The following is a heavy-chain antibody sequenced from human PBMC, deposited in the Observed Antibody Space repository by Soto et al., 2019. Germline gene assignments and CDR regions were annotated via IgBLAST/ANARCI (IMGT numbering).Heavy chain of an antibody. CDR3: RRSSRYSTDV. J-gene: IGHJ6*02. CDR2: IYSIGNT. D-gene: IGHD6-19*01. CDR1: GASISSSAY. Sequence: SETLSLTCPVSGASISSSAYWGWIRQPPGKGLEWIGSIYSIGNTYYNPSLKSGVTISADTSKNQFSLNLISVTAADTAVYYCRRSSRYSTDVWGQGITVTVSS. V-gene: IGHV4-39*01.